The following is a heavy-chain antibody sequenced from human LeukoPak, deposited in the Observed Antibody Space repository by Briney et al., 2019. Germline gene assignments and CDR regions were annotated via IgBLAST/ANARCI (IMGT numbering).Heavy chain of an antibody. CDR2: IYYSGST. Sequence: SETLSLTCTVSGGSISSYYWSWIRQPPGKGLEWIGYIYYSGSTYYNPSLKSRVTISVDTSKNQFSLKLSSVTAADTAVYYCARETHGYGGNSQYFQHWGQGTLVTVSS. D-gene: IGHD4-23*01. J-gene: IGHJ1*01. CDR3: ARETHGYGGNSQYFQH. CDR1: GGSISSYY. V-gene: IGHV4-59*12.